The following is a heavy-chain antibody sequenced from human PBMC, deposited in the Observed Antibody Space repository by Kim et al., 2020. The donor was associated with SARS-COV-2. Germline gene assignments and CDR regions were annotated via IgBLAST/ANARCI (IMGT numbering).Heavy chain of an antibody. D-gene: IGHD5-18*01. V-gene: IGHV4-31*03. J-gene: IGHJ4*02. CDR2: IYYSGST. CDR1: GGSITSSGYY. CDR3: ARGRGYSYIDFDS. Sequence: SETLSLTCTVSGGSITSSGYYWSWIRQHPGKGLEWIGYIYYSGSTSYNPSLKSRVTISVDTSKNQFSLKLSSVTAADTAEYYCARGRGYSYIDFDSWGQGTLVTVSS.